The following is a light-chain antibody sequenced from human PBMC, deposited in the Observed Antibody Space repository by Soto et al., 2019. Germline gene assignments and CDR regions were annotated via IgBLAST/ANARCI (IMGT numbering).Light chain of an antibody. CDR1: QNITSW. Sequence: DVQMTQSPSTLSVSVGDRVTITCRASQNITSWLAWYHQKPGKAPNLLIYEASNLESGVPSRFSGSASRTEYTPTISCRQRDDCATYCCQHHKQYPSTVGQGTKLEIK. V-gene: IGKV1-5*03. CDR2: EAS. J-gene: IGKJ2*01. CDR3: QHHKQYPST.